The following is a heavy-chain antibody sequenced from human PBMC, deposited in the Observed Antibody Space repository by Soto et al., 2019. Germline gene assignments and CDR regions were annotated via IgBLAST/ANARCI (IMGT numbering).Heavy chain of an antibody. Sequence: ASVKVSCKASGYTFTDYYIHWVRQAPGQGLEWMGWINPKSGGTNYAQNCQGRVTMTRVTSIGTAYMELSSLRSDDTALYYCAKDPNVVVVPAATGGMDVWGQGTTVTVSS. V-gene: IGHV1-2*02. J-gene: IGHJ6*02. CDR1: GYTFTDYY. CDR3: AKDPNVVVVPAATGGMDV. D-gene: IGHD2-2*01. CDR2: INPKSGGT.